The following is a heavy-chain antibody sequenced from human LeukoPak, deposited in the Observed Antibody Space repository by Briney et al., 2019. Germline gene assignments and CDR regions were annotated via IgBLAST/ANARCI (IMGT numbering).Heavy chain of an antibody. J-gene: IGHJ4*02. CDR1: GNTVSTNY. CDR2: IYSGGAT. Sequence: GGSLRLSCAASGNTVSTNYMSWVRQAPGKGLEWVSIIYSGGATFYADSVKGRFTISRENSKNTLWFQMNSLRAEDTAVYYCARGRTLVGGSDHWGQGTLVTVSS. V-gene: IGHV3-66*01. CDR3: ARGRTLVGGSDH. D-gene: IGHD4-23*01.